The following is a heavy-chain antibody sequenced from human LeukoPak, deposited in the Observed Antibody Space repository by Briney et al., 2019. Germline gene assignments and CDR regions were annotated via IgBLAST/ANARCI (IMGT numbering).Heavy chain of an antibody. V-gene: IGHV3-23*01. CDR2: ITGSGGTT. Sequence: GGSLRLSCAASGFTFSTYAMSWVRQAPGKGLEWVSLITGSGGTTYDADSVKGRFTISRDNSKNTLFLHMNSLRADDTAVYYCAKERGPGVWALHHWGLGTLVTVSS. D-gene: IGHD2-15*01. J-gene: IGHJ1*01. CDR1: GFTFSTYA. CDR3: AKERGPGVWALHH.